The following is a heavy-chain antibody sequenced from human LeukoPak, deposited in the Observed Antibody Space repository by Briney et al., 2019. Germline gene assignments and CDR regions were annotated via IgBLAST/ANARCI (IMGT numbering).Heavy chain of an antibody. D-gene: IGHD3-10*01. CDR2: INHSGST. V-gene: IGHV4-34*01. Sequence: SETLSLTCAVYGGSSSGYYWSWIRQPPGKGLEWIGEINHSGSTNYNPSLKSRVTISVDTSKNQFSLKLSSVTAADTAVYYCARGLSYYGSGSSSRDRYYFDYWGQGTLVTVSS. CDR3: ARGLSYYGSGSSSRDRYYFDY. J-gene: IGHJ4*02. CDR1: GGSSSGYY.